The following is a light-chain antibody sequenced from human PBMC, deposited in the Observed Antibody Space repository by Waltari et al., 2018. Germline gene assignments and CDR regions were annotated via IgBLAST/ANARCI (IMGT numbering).Light chain of an antibody. CDR2: DAS. CDR3: QQADRFPLT. CDR1: QDIIRW. Sequence: DIQMTQSPSSVSASVGDRVIITCRASQDIIRWLAWYQQTPGEAPKFLIYDASTLQSGVPSRFSGSGSGKEYTLTISSLQPEDFATYYCQQADRFPLTFGGGTKIEI. V-gene: IGKV1-12*01. J-gene: IGKJ4*01.